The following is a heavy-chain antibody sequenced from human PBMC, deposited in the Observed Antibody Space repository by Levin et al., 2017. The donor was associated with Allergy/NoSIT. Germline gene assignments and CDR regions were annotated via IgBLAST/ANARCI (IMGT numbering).Heavy chain of an antibody. CDR1: VGSFSGFY. J-gene: IGHJ6*03. D-gene: IGHD3-10*01. CDR2: INHSGST. V-gene: IGHV4-34*01. CDR3: ARKTRGAYYYGSGSYNYYYYYMDG. Sequence: SQTLSLTCAVYVGSFSGFYWSWIRPPPGKGLEWIGEINHSGSTNYNPSLKSRVTLSVDTSKNQFSLKLSSVTAADTAVYYCARKTRGAYYYGSGSYNYYYYYMDGWGKGTTVTVSS.